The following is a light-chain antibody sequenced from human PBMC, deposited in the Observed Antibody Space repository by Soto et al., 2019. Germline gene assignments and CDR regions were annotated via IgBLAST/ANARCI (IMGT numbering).Light chain of an antibody. Sequence: AIRMTQSPSSFSASTGDRVTITCRASQGVSSYLAWYQQKPGKAPKLLIYAASTLQHGVPSRFSGSGSGTDVTITSSCLQSEDFATYCCLQYDSYPQTFGQGTKVGIK. CDR3: LQYDSYPQT. CDR1: QGVSSY. V-gene: IGKV1-8*01. CDR2: AAS. J-gene: IGKJ1*01.